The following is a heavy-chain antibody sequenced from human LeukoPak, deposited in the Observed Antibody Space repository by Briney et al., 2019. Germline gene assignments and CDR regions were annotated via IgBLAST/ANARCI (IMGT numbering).Heavy chain of an antibody. J-gene: IGHJ4*02. D-gene: IGHD3-22*01. CDR1: GFTFSNAW. Sequence: GGSLRLSCAASGFTFSNAWMSWVRQAPGKGLEWVSSISSSSSYIYYADSVKGRFTISRDNAKNSLYLQMNSLRTEDTAVYYCARAIYDYYDSSGSGSRLFDYWGQGTLVTVSS. CDR2: ISSSSSYI. V-gene: IGHV3-21*01. CDR3: ARAIYDYYDSSGSGSRLFDY.